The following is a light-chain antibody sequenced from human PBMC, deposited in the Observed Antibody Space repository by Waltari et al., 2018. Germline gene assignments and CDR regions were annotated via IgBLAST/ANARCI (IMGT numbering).Light chain of an antibody. CDR1: QSVSSN. CDR2: GAS. V-gene: IGKV3-15*01. CDR3: QQYNNWPPIFT. J-gene: IGKJ3*01. Sequence: EIVMTQSPATLSVSPGERATLSCRASQSVSSNLAWYQQKPGQAPRLLIYGASTRATGIPARFSGSGSGTEFTLTINSLQSEDFVVYYCQQYNNWPPIFTFGPGTKVDIK.